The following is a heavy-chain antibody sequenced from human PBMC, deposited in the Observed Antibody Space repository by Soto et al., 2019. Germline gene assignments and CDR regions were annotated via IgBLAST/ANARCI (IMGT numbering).Heavy chain of an antibody. D-gene: IGHD2-15*01. CDR3: AREQRSIVSPWFDP. CDR2: IYYSGST. CDR1: GGSVNSGSYY. V-gene: IGHV4-61*01. J-gene: IGHJ5*02. Sequence: PSETLSLTCTVFGGSVNSGSYYWSWIRQPPGKGLEWIGNIYYSGSTIYNPSLKSRVTISVDTSKSQFSLKLTSVTAADTAVYYCAREQRSIVSPWFDPWGQGTLVTVSS.